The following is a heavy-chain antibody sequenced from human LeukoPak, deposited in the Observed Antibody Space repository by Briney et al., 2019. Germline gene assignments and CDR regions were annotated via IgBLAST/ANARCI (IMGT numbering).Heavy chain of an antibody. V-gene: IGHV4-59*01. D-gene: IGHD2-2*01. CDR1: GGSISSYY. Sequence: SETLSLTCTVSGGSISSYYWSWIRRPPGKGLEWIGYIYYSGSTNYNPSLKSRVTISVDTSKNQFSLKLSSVTAADTAVYYCARVVVVPAAIQGAAFDIWGQGTMVTVSS. J-gene: IGHJ3*02. CDR3: ARVVVVPAAIQGAAFDI. CDR2: IYYSGST.